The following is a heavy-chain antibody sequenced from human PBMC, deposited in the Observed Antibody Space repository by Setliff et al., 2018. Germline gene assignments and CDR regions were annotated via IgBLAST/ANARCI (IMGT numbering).Heavy chain of an antibody. J-gene: IGHJ4*02. CDR3: TSTPRGGINITTRAGAFDS. D-gene: IGHD6-6*01. Sequence: SETLSLTCTVSGVSIRSYYWSWIRQPPGKGLEWIGYIFYSGSSNYNPFLQSRVSISVDTSKNQLSLRLTSVTAADTAVYYCTSTPRGGINITTRAGAFDSWGQGTLVTVSS. CDR2: IFYSGSS. V-gene: IGHV4-59*01. CDR1: GVSIRSYY.